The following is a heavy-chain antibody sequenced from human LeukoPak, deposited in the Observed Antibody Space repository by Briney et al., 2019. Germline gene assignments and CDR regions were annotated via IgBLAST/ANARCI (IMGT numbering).Heavy chain of an antibody. J-gene: IGHJ4*02. V-gene: IGHV3-74*01. Sequence: GGSLRLSCAASGFTFSNYWTHWVRQAPGKGLVWVSRIYNDGSSTSYADSVKGRFTISRDNAKSTLYLQMNSLRVEDTAVYYCARDRGGYSYGPHFDYWGQGTLVTVSS. CDR3: ARDRGGYSYGPHFDY. CDR1: GFTFSNYW. D-gene: IGHD5-18*01. CDR2: IYNDGSST.